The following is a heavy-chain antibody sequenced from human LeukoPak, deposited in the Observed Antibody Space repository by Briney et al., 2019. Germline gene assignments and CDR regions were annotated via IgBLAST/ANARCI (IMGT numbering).Heavy chain of an antibody. V-gene: IGHV4-39*07. CDR1: SXXY. CDR3: XXXXXXXXXXXDY. CDR2: IYYTGSX. Sequence: SXXYXGWIRQAXGXXLEWIASIYYTGSXYYNPSLKSRVTISXXTSXNQFSLKLSFVTAGDRAGYXXXXXXXXXXXXXDYXGQXXXXTVSS. J-gene: IGHJ4*02.